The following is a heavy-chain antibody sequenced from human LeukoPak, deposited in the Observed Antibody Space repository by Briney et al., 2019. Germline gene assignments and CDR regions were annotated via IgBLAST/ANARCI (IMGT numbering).Heavy chain of an antibody. V-gene: IGHV3-53*01. J-gene: IGHJ4*02. CDR2: LYSGGTT. Sequence: GESLRLSCAASGITVSSNYMTWVRQAPGKGLEWVSVLYSGGTTYYADSVKGRFTISRDNSKNPLYLQMASLRVEDTAVYYCARDPPGIRVPGVWGQGTLVTVSS. CDR1: GITVSSNY. CDR3: ARDPPGIRVPGV. D-gene: IGHD6-19*01.